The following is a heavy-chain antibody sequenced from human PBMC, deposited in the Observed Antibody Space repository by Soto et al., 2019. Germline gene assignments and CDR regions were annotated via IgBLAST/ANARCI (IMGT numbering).Heavy chain of an antibody. D-gene: IGHD3-10*01. CDR2: ISGSGGST. CDR3: AIHYYGSGSYYIISPLLGAFDI. Sequence: PGGSLRLSCAASGFTFSSYAMSWVRQAPGKGLEWVSAISGSGGSTYYADSVKGRFTIPRDNSKNTLYLQMNSLRAEDTAVYYCAIHYYGSGSYYIISPLLGAFDIWGQGTMVTVSS. CDR1: GFTFSSYA. V-gene: IGHV3-23*01. J-gene: IGHJ3*02.